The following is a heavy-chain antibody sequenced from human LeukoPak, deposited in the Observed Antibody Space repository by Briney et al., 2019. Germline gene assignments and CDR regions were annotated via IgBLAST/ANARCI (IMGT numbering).Heavy chain of an antibody. D-gene: IGHD6-13*01. Sequence: GGSLRLSCAASGFTFSSYEMNWVRQAPGKGLEWVSYISSSGSTIYYADSVKGRFTISRDNAKNSLYLQMNSLRAEDTAVYYCARVAAAGTKELWFDPWGQGTLVTVSS. CDR1: GFTFSSYE. CDR3: ARVAAAGTKELWFDP. CDR2: ISSSGSTI. V-gene: IGHV3-48*03. J-gene: IGHJ5*02.